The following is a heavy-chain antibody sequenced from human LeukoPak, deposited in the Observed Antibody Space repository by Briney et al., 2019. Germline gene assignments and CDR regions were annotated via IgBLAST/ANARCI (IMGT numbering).Heavy chain of an antibody. CDR1: GFTFSSYA. Sequence: PGGSLRLSCAASGFTFSSYAMSWVRQAPGKGLEWVSSISGSGGSTYYAGSVKGRFTISRDNSKNTLYLQMNSLRAEDTAVYYCAKDRNLYVPSEYYWGRGTLVTVSS. D-gene: IGHD2-2*01. V-gene: IGHV3-23*01. CDR3: AKDRNLYVPSEYY. J-gene: IGHJ4*02. CDR2: ISGSGGST.